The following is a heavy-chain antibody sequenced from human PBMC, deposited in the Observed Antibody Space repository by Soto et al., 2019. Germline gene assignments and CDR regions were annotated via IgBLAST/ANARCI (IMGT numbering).Heavy chain of an antibody. J-gene: IGHJ4*02. D-gene: IGHD2-8*01. CDR1: GGSVRSYY. CDR2: SGST. V-gene: IGHV4-59*05. Sequence: SETLSLTCSVSGGSVRSYYWSWIRQPPGKGLEWIGSSGSTYNNPSLKSRVTISVDTSKNQFSLNLSSVTAADTAVYYCARHVAFCTNGACYTRFSDYWGQGTRVNVSS. CDR3: ARHVAFCTNGACYTRFSDY.